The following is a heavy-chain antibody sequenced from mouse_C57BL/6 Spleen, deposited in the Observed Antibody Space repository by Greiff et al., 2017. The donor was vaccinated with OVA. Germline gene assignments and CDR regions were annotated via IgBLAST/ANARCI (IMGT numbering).Heavy chain of an antibody. J-gene: IGHJ3*01. V-gene: IGHV1-80*01. Sequence: VKLMESGAELVKPGASVKISCKASGYAFSSYWMNWVKQRPGKGLEWIGQIYPGDGDTNYNGKFKGKATLTADKSSSTAYMQLSSLTSEDSAVYFCARREIYYDYDGAWFAYWGQGTLVTVSA. CDR2: IYPGDGDT. D-gene: IGHD2-4*01. CDR1: GYAFSSYW. CDR3: ARREIYYDYDGAWFAY.